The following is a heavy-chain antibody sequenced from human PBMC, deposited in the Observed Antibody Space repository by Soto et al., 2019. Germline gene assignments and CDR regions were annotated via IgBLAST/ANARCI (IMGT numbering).Heavy chain of an antibody. Sequence: SETLSLTYTVSGGSISSSSYYWCWIRQPPGKGLEWIGSIYHAGSVYYNPSLNSRDAVSLDTSKNHYSLKLTSVTAADTAVYYCARPFDYYGMDVWVQETTVTVS. CDR2: IYHAGSV. CDR1: GGSISSSSYY. CDR3: ARPFDYYGMDV. V-gene: IGHV4-39*02. J-gene: IGHJ6*02.